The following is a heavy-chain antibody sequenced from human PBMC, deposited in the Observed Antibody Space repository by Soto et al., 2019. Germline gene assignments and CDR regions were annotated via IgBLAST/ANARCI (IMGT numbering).Heavy chain of an antibody. D-gene: IGHD2-15*01. V-gene: IGHV4-39*01. CDR1: GGSISSSSYY. J-gene: IGHJ4*02. Sequence: SETLSLTCTVSGGSISSSSYYWGWIRQPPGKGLEWIGSIYYSGSTYYNPSLKSRVTISVDTSKNQFSLKLSSVTAADTAVYYCARGYCSGGSCYRYWGQGXQVTVSS. CDR2: IYYSGST. CDR3: ARGYCSGGSCYRY.